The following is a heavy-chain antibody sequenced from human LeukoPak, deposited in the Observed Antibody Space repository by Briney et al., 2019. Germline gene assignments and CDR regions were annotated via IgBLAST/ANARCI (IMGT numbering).Heavy chain of an antibody. CDR3: ARSRHYPFDY. Sequence: SEALSLTCAVYGGSFSGYYWSWIRQPPGKGLEWIGEINHSGSTNYNPSLKSRVTISVDTSKNQFSLKLSSVTAADTAVYYCARSRHYPFDYWGQGTLVTVSS. J-gene: IGHJ4*02. V-gene: IGHV4-34*01. D-gene: IGHD3-10*01. CDR1: GGSFSGYY. CDR2: INHSGST.